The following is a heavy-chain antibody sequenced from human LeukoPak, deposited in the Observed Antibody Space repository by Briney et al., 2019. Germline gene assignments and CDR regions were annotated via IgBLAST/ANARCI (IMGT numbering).Heavy chain of an antibody. D-gene: IGHD3-10*01. CDR2: INPNSGGT. Sequence: ASVKVSCKASGYTFTGYYMHWVRQAPGQGLEWMGWINPNSGGTNYAQKFQGRVTMTRDTSISTAYMELSRLRSDDTAVYYCARDEFMWFGGYYFDYWGQGTLVTVSS. J-gene: IGHJ4*02. CDR1: GYTFTGYY. V-gene: IGHV1-2*02. CDR3: ARDEFMWFGGYYFDY.